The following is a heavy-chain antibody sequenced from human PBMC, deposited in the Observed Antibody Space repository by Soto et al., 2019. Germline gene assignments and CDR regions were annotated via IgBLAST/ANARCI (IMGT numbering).Heavy chain of an antibody. CDR2: ISAYNGNT. J-gene: IGHJ6*03. CDR1: GYTFTSYG. Sequence: QVQLVQSGAEVKKPGASVKVSCKASGYTFTSYGIIWVRQAPGQGLEWMGWISAYNGNTNYAQKLQGRVTMTTDTSTSTAYMELRSLRSDDTAVYYCARVGYSSGWYGHYYYYYMDVWGKGTTVTVSS. D-gene: IGHD6-19*01. V-gene: IGHV1-18*01. CDR3: ARVGYSSGWYGHYYYYYMDV.